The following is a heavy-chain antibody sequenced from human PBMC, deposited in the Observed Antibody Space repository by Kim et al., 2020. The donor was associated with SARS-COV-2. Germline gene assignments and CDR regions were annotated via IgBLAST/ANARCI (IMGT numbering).Heavy chain of an antibody. Sequence: YAQKFQGRVTMTRDTSISTAYMELSRLRSDDTAVYYCANSNYGGVRAFDIWGQGTMVTVSS. V-gene: IGHV1-2*02. D-gene: IGHD4-4*01. CDR3: ANSNYGGVRAFDI. J-gene: IGHJ3*02.